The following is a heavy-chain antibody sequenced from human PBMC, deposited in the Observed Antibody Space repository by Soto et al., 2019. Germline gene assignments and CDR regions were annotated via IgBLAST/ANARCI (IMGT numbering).Heavy chain of an antibody. Sequence: QVQLQESGPGLVKPSQTLSLTCTVSGGSISSGGYYWSWIRQHPGKGLEWIGYIYYSGSTYYNPSLKSRVTISVDTSKNQFSLKLSSVTAADTAVYYCARVSHCTNGVCSYSGGFDYWGQGTLVTVSS. D-gene: IGHD2-8*01. CDR3: ARVSHCTNGVCSYSGGFDY. CDR2: IYYSGST. J-gene: IGHJ4*02. CDR1: GGSISSGGYY. V-gene: IGHV4-31*03.